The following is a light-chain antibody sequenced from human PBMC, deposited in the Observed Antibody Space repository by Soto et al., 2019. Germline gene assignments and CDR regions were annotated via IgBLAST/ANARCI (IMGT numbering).Light chain of an antibody. CDR2: LAS. V-gene: IGKV1-39*01. CDR3: KHSYNTPIT. Sequence: DIQMTQSPSSLSASVGDRVTISCRASRIIDTYVDWYQQKPGKAPDLLIYLASTLQVGVPSRFSGSGSGTDFTLTISGLQPEDFATYYCKHSYNTPITFGQGTRLEIK. J-gene: IGKJ5*01. CDR1: RIIDTY.